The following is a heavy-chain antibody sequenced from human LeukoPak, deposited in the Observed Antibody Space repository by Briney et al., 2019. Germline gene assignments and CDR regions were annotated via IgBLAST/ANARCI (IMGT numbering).Heavy chain of an antibody. CDR2: IYYSGST. J-gene: IGHJ6*02. Sequence: SETLSLTCTVSGGSISSSSYYWGWIRQPPGKGLEGIGSIYYSGSTYYNPSLKSRVTISVDTSKNQFSLKLSSVTAADTAVYYCARRLGGYCSGGSCYLDCYGMDVWGQGTTVTVSS. V-gene: IGHV4-39*01. CDR1: GGSISSSSYY. D-gene: IGHD2-15*01. CDR3: ARRLGGYCSGGSCYLDCYGMDV.